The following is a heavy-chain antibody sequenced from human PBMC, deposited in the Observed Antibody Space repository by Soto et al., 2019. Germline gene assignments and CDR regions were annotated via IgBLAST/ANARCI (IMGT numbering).Heavy chain of an antibody. CDR1: GFTFSSYA. D-gene: IGHD3-3*01. V-gene: IGHV3-23*01. CDR3: AKGPDYDFWSGYYPHRNNPPDY. Sequence: PGGSLRLSCAASGFTFSSYAMSWVRQAPGKGLEWVSAISGSGGSTYYADSVKGRFTISRDNSKNTLYLQMNSLRAEDTAVYYCAKGPDYDFWSGYYPHRNNPPDYWGQGTLVTVSS. J-gene: IGHJ4*02. CDR2: ISGSGGST.